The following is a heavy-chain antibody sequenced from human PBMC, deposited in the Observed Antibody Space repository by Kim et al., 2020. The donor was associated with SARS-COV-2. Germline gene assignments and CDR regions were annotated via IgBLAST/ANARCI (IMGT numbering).Heavy chain of an antibody. J-gene: IGHJ4*02. CDR3: GRAREEPEYYFDY. Sequence: YNTSLKSPATISEDTAKNQFSLKLSSVTAADTAVYYWGRAREEPEYYFDYWGQGTLVTVSS. V-gene: IGHV4-31*01. D-gene: IGHD1-26*01.